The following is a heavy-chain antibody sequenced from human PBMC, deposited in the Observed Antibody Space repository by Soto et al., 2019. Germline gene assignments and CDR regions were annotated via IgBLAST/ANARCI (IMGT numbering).Heavy chain of an antibody. CDR3: VRTTYFSDSSGYTRCFDL. CDR2: SRDKAQGYST. J-gene: IGHJ4*02. V-gene: IGHV3-72*01. CDR1: GITLSDHC. Sequence: CLRLSFAGRGITLSDHCIDWVRQAPGKGLEWVGRSRDKAQGYSTAYAASVKGRFTASRDESENSVYLQMNSLKTEDTAVYYCVRTTYFSDSSGYTRCFDLWGQGTLVTVSS. D-gene: IGHD3-22*01.